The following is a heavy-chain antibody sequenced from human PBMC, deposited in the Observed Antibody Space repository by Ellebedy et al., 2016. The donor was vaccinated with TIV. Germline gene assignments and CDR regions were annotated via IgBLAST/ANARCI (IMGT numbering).Heavy chain of an antibody. Sequence: GGSLRLSCAVSGFTVSSHCLSWVRQAPGKGLEWISVIYRDKTTYYAGSVKGRFTISRDNSKNTLYLQMNSLRAEDTAVYYCAGGISVAGTSLGFWGQGTLVTVSS. D-gene: IGHD6-19*01. J-gene: IGHJ4*02. CDR1: GFTVSSHC. CDR2: IYRDKTT. CDR3: AGGISVAGTSLGF. V-gene: IGHV3-53*01.